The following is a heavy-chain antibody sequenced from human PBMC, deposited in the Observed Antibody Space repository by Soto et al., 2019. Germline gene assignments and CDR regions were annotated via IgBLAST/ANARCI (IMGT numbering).Heavy chain of an antibody. CDR2: IFPGNSDT. CDR1: GYTFSSYW. D-gene: IGHD6-19*01. V-gene: IGHV5-51*01. Sequence: GESLKISCKGSGYTFSSYWIGWVRQMPGKGLESMGIIFPGNSDTRYSPSFQGQVTISVDKSISTAYLQWSSLKASDSAMYFCARGALVGSGWSREYLDPWGQGNLVTFSS. J-gene: IGHJ5*02. CDR3: ARGALVGSGWSREYLDP.